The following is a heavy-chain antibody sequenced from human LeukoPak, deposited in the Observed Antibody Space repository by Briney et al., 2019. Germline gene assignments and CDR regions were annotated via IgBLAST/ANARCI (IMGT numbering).Heavy chain of an antibody. V-gene: IGHV4-34*01. CDR2: INHSGST. Sequence: PSETLSLPCAVNGGSFSGYYWSRIRQPPGKGLEWIGEINHSGSTNYNPSLKSRVTISVDTSKNQFSLKLSSVTAADTAVYYCARRLCGGDCYSTFSYWGQGTLVTVSS. D-gene: IGHD2-21*02. J-gene: IGHJ4*02. CDR1: GGSFSGYY. CDR3: ARRLCGGDCYSTFSY.